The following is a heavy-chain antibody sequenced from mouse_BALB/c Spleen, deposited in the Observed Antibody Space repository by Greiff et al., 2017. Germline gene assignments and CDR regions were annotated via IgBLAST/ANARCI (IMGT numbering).Heavy chain of an antibody. V-gene: IGHV5-4*02. D-gene: IGHD2-14*01. CDR2: ISDGGSYT. CDR3: ARDRYDGFDY. J-gene: IGHJ2*01. CDR1: GFTFSDYY. Sequence: EVQGVESGGGLVKPGGSLKLSCAASGFTFSDYYMYWVRQTPEKRLEWVATISDGGSYTYYPDSVKGRFTISRDNAKNNLYLQMSSLKSEDTAMYYCARDRYDGFDYWGQGTTLTVSS.